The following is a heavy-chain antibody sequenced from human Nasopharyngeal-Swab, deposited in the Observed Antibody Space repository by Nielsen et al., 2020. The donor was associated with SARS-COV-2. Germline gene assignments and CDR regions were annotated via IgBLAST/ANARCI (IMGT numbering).Heavy chain of an antibody. CDR2: ISSSGSTI. Sequence: GESLKISCAASGFTFSSYEMNWVRQAPGKGLEWISYISSSGSTIYYADSVKGRFTISRDDAKNSLFLQMNSLRAEDTAVYYCASPLPPDYWGQGTLVTVSS. CDR1: GFTFSSYE. CDR3: ASPLPPDY. J-gene: IGHJ4*02. V-gene: IGHV3-48*03.